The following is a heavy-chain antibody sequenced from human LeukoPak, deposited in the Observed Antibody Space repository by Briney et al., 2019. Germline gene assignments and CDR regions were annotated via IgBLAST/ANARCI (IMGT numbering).Heavy chain of an antibody. CDR3: ARGYHDYGED. Sequence: GASVKVSCKASGGTFSSYAISWVRQAPGQGLEWMGWINPNSGGTNYAQKFQGRVTMTRDTSISTAYMELSRLRSDDTAVYYCARGYHDYGEDWGQGTLVTVSS. CDR1: GGTFSSYA. V-gene: IGHV1-2*02. J-gene: IGHJ4*02. CDR2: INPNSGGT. D-gene: IGHD4-17*01.